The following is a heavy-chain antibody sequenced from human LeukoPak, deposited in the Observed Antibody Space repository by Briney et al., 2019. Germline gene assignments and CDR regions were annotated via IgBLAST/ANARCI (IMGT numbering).Heavy chain of an antibody. V-gene: IGHV3-23*01. CDR1: GFTFSSYA. CDR2: VSASGGTT. D-gene: IGHD2-2*01. J-gene: IGHJ5*02. Sequence: LPGGSLRLSCTASGFTFSSYAMSWVRQAPGKGLERVSAVSASGGTTYYADSVQGRFTISRDNSKNTLHLQMNSLRAEDTAVDHCAKEPREYCSSSSCPNWLDPWGQGTLVTDSS. CDR3: AKEPREYCSSSSCPNWLDP.